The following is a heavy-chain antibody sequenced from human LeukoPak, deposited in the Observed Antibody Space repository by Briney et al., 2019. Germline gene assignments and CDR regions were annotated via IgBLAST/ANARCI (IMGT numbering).Heavy chain of an antibody. D-gene: IGHD3-10*01. Sequence: GSLRLSCAASGFTASSNYMSWVRQAPGKGLEWVSVIYSGGSTYYADSVKGRFTISRDNSKNTLYLQMNSLRAEDTAVYYCARGANTYYYGSGSYSTPSPFDYWGQGTLVTVSS. J-gene: IGHJ4*02. CDR1: GFTASSNY. CDR2: IYSGGST. V-gene: IGHV3-53*01. CDR3: ARGANTYYYGSGSYSTPSPFDY.